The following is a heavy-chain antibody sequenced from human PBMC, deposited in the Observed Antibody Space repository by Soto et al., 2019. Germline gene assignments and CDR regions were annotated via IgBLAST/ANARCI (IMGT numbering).Heavy chain of an antibody. D-gene: IGHD3-16*01. CDR2: VKSSANGGAI. CDR1: GFTFNGAW. J-gene: IGHJ4*02. V-gene: IGHV3-15*07. Sequence: EVQLVESGGGLVKPGGSLRLSCAASGFTFNGAWMNWVRQAPGKGLEWVGRVKSSANGGAIDYAAPVEGRFTISRDDSKNTLYLQMNSLITEDTAVYYCSADLPDWGAYAFDYWGQGTLVTVSS. CDR3: SADLPDWGAYAFDY.